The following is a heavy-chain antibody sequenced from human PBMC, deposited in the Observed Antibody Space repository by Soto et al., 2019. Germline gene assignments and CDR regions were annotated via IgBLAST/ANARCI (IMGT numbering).Heavy chain of an antibody. J-gene: IGHJ6*02. CDR2: IYYSGST. V-gene: IGHV4-31*03. CDR3: ARAARRYYDFWSGYYRPFDYYYGMDV. CDR1: GGSISSGGYY. Sequence: PSETLSLTCTVSGGSISSGGYYWSWIRQHPGKGLEWIGYIYYSGSTYYNPSLKSRVTISVDTSKNQFSLKLSSVTAADTAVYYCARAARRYYDFWSGYYRPFDYYYGMDVWGQGTTVTVSS. D-gene: IGHD3-3*01.